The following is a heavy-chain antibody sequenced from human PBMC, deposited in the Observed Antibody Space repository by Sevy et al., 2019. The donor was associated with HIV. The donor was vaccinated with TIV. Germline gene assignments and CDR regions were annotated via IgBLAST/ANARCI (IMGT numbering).Heavy chain of an antibody. CDR2: IYTGGST. V-gene: IGHV3-53*01. CDR1: GFTVSNNY. J-gene: IGHJ2*01. CDR3: AGGHGGVQDWYFDL. Sequence: GGSLRLSCAASGFTVSNNYMSWVRQAPGKGLEWVSVIYTGGSTYYVDSVEGRFTMSRDDSKNTVYLEMNNLSAEDTAIYYCAGGHGGVQDWYFDLWGRGTLVTVSS. D-gene: IGHD2-8*02.